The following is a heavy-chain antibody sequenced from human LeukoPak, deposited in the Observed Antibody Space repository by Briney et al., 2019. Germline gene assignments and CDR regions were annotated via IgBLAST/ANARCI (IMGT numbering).Heavy chain of an antibody. CDR3: ARLIFGVVIALDY. V-gene: IGHV4-39*01. CDR2: IYYSGST. Sequence: SETLSLTCTVSGGSISSSSYYWGWIRQPPGKGLEWIGSIYYSGSTYYNPSLKSRVTISVDTSKNQFSLKLSPVTAADTAVYYCARLIFGVVIALDYWGQGTLVTVSS. D-gene: IGHD3-3*01. CDR1: GGSISSSSYY. J-gene: IGHJ4*02.